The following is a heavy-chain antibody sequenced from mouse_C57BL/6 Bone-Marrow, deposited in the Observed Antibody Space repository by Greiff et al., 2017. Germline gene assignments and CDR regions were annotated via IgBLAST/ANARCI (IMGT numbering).Heavy chain of an antibody. D-gene: IGHD2-4*01. Sequence: VQLKESGPELVKPGASVKMSCKASGYTFTDYNMHWVKQSHGKSLEWIGYINPNNGGTSYNQKFKGKATLTVNKSSSTAYMELRSLTSEDSAVYYCARLGDYPWFAYWRQGALDTFSA. V-gene: IGHV1-22*01. CDR2: INPNNGGT. CDR1: GYTFTDYN. J-gene: IGHJ3*01. CDR3: ARLGDYPWFAY.